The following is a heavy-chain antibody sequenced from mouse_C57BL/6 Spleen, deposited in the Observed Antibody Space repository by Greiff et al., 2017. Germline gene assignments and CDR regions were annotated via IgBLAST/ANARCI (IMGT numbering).Heavy chain of an antibody. J-gene: IGHJ4*01. CDR3: ARGGRRYYAMDY. CDR2: INYDGSST. CDR1: GFTFSDYY. Sequence: EVQRVESEGGLVQPGSSMKLSCTASGFTFSDYYMAWVRQVPEKGLEWVANINYDGSSTYYLDSLKSRFIISRDNAKNILYLQMSSLKSEDTATYDGARGGRRYYAMDYWGQGTSVTVSS. V-gene: IGHV5-16*01.